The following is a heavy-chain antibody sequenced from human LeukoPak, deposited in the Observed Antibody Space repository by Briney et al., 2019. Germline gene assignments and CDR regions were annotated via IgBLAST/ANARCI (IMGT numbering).Heavy chain of an antibody. CDR3: ARGSGLEMATVFTDY. V-gene: IGHV4-34*01. J-gene: IGHJ4*02. CDR1: GGSFSGYY. D-gene: IGHD5-24*01. CDR2: INHSGST. Sequence: SETLSLTCAVYGGSFSGYYWSWIRQPPGKGLEWIGEINHSGSTNYNPSLKSRVTISVDTSKNQFSLKLSSVTAADTAVYYCARGSGLEMATVFTDYWGQGTLVTVSS.